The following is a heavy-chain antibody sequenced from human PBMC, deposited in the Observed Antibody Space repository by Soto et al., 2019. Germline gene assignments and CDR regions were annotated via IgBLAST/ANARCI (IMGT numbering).Heavy chain of an antibody. CDR1: GFTFTNHN. V-gene: IGHV3-21*01. Sequence: EVQLVESGGGLVKPGGSLRLSCAASGFTFTNHNMNWVRQAPGKGLEWVASISSSSCFRNYADSVKGRFSFSRDNDKKLMYWQKFSMRAEDTAAYYCARDPPVCVLVVFHTDDVWGQGTLVTVSS. CDR3: ARDPPVCVLVVFHTDDV. J-gene: IGHJ4*02. D-gene: IGHD3-16*01. CDR2: ISSSSCFR.